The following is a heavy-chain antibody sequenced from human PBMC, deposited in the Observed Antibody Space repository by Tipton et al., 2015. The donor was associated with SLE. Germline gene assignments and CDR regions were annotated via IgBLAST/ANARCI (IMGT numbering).Heavy chain of an antibody. D-gene: IGHD3-3*01. CDR1: GGSFSGYY. J-gene: IGHJ4*02. CDR2: IYYSGST. Sequence: LRLSCAVYGGSFSGYYWGWIRQPPGKGLEWIGYIYYSGSTNYNPSLKSRVTISVDTSKNQFSLKLSSVTAADTAVYYCARARYYDFWSGYSFDYWGQGTLVTVSS. V-gene: IGHV4-59*01. CDR3: ARARYYDFWSGYSFDY.